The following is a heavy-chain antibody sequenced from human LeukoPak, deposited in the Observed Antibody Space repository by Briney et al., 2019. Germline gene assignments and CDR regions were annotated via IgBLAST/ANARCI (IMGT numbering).Heavy chain of an antibody. Sequence: PSETLSLTCTVSGGSISSYYWSWIRQPAGKGLEWIGRVYTIGSTNYNPSLKSRVTMSVDTSKNQFSLKLSSVTAADTAVYYCARVALWFGELTHYFDYWGQGTLVTVSS. CDR1: GGSISSYY. J-gene: IGHJ4*02. CDR3: ARVALWFGELTHYFDY. V-gene: IGHV4-4*07. D-gene: IGHD3-10*01. CDR2: VYTIGST.